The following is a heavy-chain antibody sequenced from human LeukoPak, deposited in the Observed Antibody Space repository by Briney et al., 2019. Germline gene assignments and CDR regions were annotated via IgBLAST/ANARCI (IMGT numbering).Heavy chain of an antibody. CDR3: ARGGGSGYPSSAFDI. Sequence: GASVKVSCKASGYTFTSYYMHWVRQAPGQGLEWMGIINPSGGSTSYAQKSQGRVTMTRDTSTSTVYMELSSLRSEDTAVYYCARGGGSGYPSSAFDIWGQGTMVTVSS. J-gene: IGHJ3*02. CDR1: GYTFTSYY. CDR2: INPSGGST. V-gene: IGHV1-46*01. D-gene: IGHD3-22*01.